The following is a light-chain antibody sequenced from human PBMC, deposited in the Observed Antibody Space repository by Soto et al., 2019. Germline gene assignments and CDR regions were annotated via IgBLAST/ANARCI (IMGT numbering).Light chain of an antibody. Sequence: DIVMTQSPDSLAVSLGERATINCKSSQSVLYTSNNKNYIAWYQQKSGQPPKLLIYWASTRESGVPDRFSGGGSGTDFTLTISSPQAEDVAVYYCQQYYSVPITFGQGTRLEIK. J-gene: IGKJ5*01. V-gene: IGKV4-1*01. CDR3: QQYYSVPIT. CDR2: WAS. CDR1: QSVLYTSNNKNY.